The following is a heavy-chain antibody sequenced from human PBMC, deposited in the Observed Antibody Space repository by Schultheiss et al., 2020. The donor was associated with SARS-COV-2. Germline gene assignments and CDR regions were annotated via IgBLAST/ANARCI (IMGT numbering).Heavy chain of an antibody. D-gene: IGHD2-21*01. CDR2: ISGSGGST. CDR3: TTDSYFYYGMDV. Sequence: GGSLRLSCAASGFTFSSYDMHWVRQATGKGLEWVSTISGSGGSTYYADSVKGRFTISRDNSKNTLYLQMNSLKTEDTAVYYCTTDSYFYYGMDVWGQGTTVTVSS. J-gene: IGHJ6*02. CDR1: GFTFSSYD. V-gene: IGHV3-23*01.